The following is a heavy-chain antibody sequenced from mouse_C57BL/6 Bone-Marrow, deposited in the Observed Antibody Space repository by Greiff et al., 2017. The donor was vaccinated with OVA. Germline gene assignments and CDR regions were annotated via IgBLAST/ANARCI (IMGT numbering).Heavy chain of an antibody. Sequence: VKLQQPGAELVKPGASVKLSCKASGYTFTSYWMHWVKQRPGQGLEWIGRIDPNSGGTKYNEKFKSKATLTVDKPSSTAYMQHSSLASEDSAVYFGARYGGSSYVAWFAYWSQGTLVTVSP. CDR3: ARYGGSSYVAWFAY. J-gene: IGHJ3*01. CDR2: IDPNSGGT. V-gene: IGHV1-72*01. D-gene: IGHD3-2*02. CDR1: GYTFTSYW.